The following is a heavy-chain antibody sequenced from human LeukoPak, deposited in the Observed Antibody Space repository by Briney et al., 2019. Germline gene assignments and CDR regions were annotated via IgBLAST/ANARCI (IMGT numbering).Heavy chain of an antibody. CDR3: ARGWGSGSYYNGIMDWFDP. V-gene: IGHV3-11*04. Sequence: PGGSLRLSCAASGFTFSDYYMSWIRQAPGKGLEWVSYISGSGSTIYYADSVKGRFTISRDNAKNSLYLQMNSLRAEDTAVYYCARGWGSGSYYNGIMDWFDPWGQGTLVTVSS. CDR2: ISGSGSTI. D-gene: IGHD3-10*01. CDR1: GFTFSDYY. J-gene: IGHJ5*02.